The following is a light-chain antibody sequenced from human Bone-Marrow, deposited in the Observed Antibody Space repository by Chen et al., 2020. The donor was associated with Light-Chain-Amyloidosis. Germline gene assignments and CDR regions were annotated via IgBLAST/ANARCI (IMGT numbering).Light chain of an antibody. CDR1: SSDVGYYNL. Sequence: QSALTQPASVSGSPGQSITISCTGTSSDVGYYNLVSWYQQHPGKSPKLMIYEDNKRPSGISNRFSGSRSGNTASLTISELQAEDEADYFCCSYAISGTWVFGGGTKLTVL. CDR2: EDN. V-gene: IGLV2-23*01. J-gene: IGLJ3*02. CDR3: CSYAISGTWV.